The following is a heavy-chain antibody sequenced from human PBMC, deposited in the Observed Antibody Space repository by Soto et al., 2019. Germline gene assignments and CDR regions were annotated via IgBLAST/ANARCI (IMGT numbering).Heavy chain of an antibody. D-gene: IGHD6-19*01. CDR1: GYTFSSYA. CDR2: INVANG. V-gene: IGHV1-3*01. CDR3: ARLSSSHSSGWYYLDY. J-gene: IGHJ4*02. Sequence: RASLKVSCQAAGYTFSSYAIHWVRQAPGQRLEWMGWINVANGSQNFQGRVTITRDTSASTAYMELRSLRSEDTAVYYCARLSSSHSSGWYYLDYWGQGTLVTVSS.